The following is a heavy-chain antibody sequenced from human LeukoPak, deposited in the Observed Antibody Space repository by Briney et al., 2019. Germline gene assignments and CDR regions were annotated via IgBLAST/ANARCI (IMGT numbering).Heavy chain of an antibody. D-gene: IGHD6-19*01. V-gene: IGHV3-9*01. CDR1: GFTFDDYA. CDR3: AKDDGLASFDY. J-gene: IGHJ4*02. CDR2: ISWNSGSI. Sequence: PGRSLRLSCAASGFTFDDYAMHWVRQAPGKGLEWVSGISWNSGSIGYADSVKGRFTISRDNAKNSLYLQMNSLRPEDTALYYCAKDDGLASFDYWGQGTLVTVSS.